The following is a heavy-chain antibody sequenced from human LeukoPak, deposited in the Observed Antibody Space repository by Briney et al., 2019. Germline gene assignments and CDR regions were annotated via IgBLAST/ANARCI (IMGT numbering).Heavy chain of an antibody. J-gene: IGHJ4*02. CDR1: GYTFTSHD. CDR2: INPSGGST. D-gene: IGHD1-26*01. V-gene: IGHV1-46*01. CDR3: ARPVPHYDY. Sequence: ASVKVSCKASGYTFTSHDINWVRQAPGQGLEWMGIINPSGGSTSYAQKFQGRVTMTRDTSTSTVYMELSSLRSEDTAVYYCARPVPHYDYWGQGTLVTVSS.